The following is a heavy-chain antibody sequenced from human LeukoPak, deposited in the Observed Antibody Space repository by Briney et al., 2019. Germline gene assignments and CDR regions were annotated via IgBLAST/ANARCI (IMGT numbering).Heavy chain of an antibody. J-gene: IGHJ5*02. CDR1: GGTFSSYA. CDR2: IIPIFGTA. CDR3: ARGRVVVTAIRPMYNWFDP. Sequence: SVKVSCKASGGTFSSYAISWVRQAPGQGLEWMGGIIPIFGTANYAQKFQGRVTITADESTSTAYMELSSLRSEDTAVYYCARGRVVVTAIRPMYNWFDPWGQGTLVTVSS. D-gene: IGHD2-21*02. V-gene: IGHV1-69*13.